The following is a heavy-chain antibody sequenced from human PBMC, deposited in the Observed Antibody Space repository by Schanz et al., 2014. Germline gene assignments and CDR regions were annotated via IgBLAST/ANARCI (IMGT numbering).Heavy chain of an antibody. V-gene: IGHV3-7*01. Sequence: VQLVESGGGVVQPGRSLRLSCAASGFTFSSYNMNWVRQAPGKGPEWVANIEGDGSRKQYVDSVEGRFTISRDNAKNSLYLQMTSLRAEDAAVYYCARDISPESRGPLYYDAFDIWGQGTVVTVSS. CDR2: IEGDGSRK. J-gene: IGHJ3*02. CDR1: GFTFSSYN. CDR3: ARDISPESRGPLYYDAFDI. D-gene: IGHD2-15*01.